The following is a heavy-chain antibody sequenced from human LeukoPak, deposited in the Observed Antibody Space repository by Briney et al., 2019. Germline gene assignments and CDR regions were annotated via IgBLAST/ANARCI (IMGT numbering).Heavy chain of an antibody. D-gene: IGHD3-16*02. CDR2: TKQDGSEI. Sequence: GGSLRLSCAASGFTFSSYWMTRVRQAPGKGLEWVAYTKQDGSEIYYVDSVKGRFTISRDNANNSLYLQMNSLRAEDTALYYCARGVYQFDYWGQGTLVTVSS. CDR1: GFTFSSYW. CDR3: ARGVYQFDY. J-gene: IGHJ4*02. V-gene: IGHV3-7*01.